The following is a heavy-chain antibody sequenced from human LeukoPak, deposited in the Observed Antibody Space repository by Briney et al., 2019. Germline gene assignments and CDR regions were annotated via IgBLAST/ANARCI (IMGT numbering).Heavy chain of an antibody. Sequence: ASGPSLVKPTQPLTLTCTFAGFSLRTTGMGVSWIRQSPGKALEWLARIDWDDDKYYSPSLETRLAISKDSSKNQVVLTMTNMDPVDTGTYYCARISDRGQNLANDFDVWGQGTLVTVSS. CDR3: ARISDRGQNLANDFDV. J-gene: IGHJ4*02. D-gene: IGHD3-22*01. CDR2: IDWDDDK. CDR1: GFSLRTTGMG. V-gene: IGHV2-70*11.